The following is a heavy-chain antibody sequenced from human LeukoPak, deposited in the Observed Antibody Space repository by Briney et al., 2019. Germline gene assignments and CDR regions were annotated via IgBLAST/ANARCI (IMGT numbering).Heavy chain of an antibody. CDR2: ISSNGGST. D-gene: IGHD2-2*01. J-gene: IGHJ3*02. CDR3: VKGRAGVVVPAAIDAFDI. V-gene: IGHV3-64D*06. Sequence: GGSLRLSCSASGFTFSSYAMHWVRQAPGKGLEYVSAISSNGGSTYYADSVKGRFTISRDNSNNTLYLQMSSLRAEDTAVYYCVKGRAGVVVPAAIDAFDIWGQGTMVTVSS. CDR1: GFTFSSYA.